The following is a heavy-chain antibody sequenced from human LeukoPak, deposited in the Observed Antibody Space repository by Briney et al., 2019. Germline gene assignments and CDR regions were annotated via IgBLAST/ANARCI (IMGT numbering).Heavy chain of an antibody. CDR1: GFTFSSYG. CDR3: ARDRITMVRGVPLGFDP. V-gene: IGHV3-33*01. CDR2: IWYDGSNK. Sequence: SGGCLRLSCAASGFTFSSYGMHWVRQAPGKGLEWVAVIWYDGSNKYYADSVKGRFTISRDNSKNTLYLQMNSLRAEDTAVYYCARDRITMVRGVPLGFDPWGQGTLVTVSS. D-gene: IGHD3-10*01. J-gene: IGHJ5*02.